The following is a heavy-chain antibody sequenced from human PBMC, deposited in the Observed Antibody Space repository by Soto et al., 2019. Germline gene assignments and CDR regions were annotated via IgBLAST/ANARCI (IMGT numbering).Heavy chain of an antibody. CDR2: ISWDGGST. J-gene: IGHJ3*02. Sequence: SGGSLRLSCAASGFTFDDYTMHWVRQAPGKGLEWVSLISWDGGSTYYADSVKGRFTISRDNSKNSLYLQMNSLRTEDTALYYCARVGYYDSSGYPAGAFDIWGQGTMVTV. CDR1: GFTFDDYT. D-gene: IGHD3-22*01. CDR3: ARVGYYDSSGYPAGAFDI. V-gene: IGHV3-43*01.